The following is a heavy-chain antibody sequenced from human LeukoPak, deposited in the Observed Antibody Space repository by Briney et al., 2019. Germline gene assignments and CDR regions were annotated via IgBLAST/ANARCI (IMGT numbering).Heavy chain of an antibody. V-gene: IGHV1-18*01. Sequence: ASVKVSCKASGYTFTRYGISWVRQAPGQGLEWMGWISAYNGNTNYAQKLQGRVTMTTDTSTSTAYMELRSLRSDDTAVYYCARMDAIAVAGPHFDYWGQGTLVTVSS. CDR2: ISAYNGNT. CDR3: ARMDAIAVAGPHFDY. J-gene: IGHJ4*02. CDR1: GYTFTRYG. D-gene: IGHD6-19*01.